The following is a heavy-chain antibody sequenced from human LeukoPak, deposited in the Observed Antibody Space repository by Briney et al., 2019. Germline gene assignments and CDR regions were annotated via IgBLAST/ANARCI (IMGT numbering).Heavy chain of an antibody. Sequence: GESLKISCKGSGNSFTTYWISWVRQMPGKGLEWMGRIDPSDSYTNYSPSFQGHVTMSIDKSTSTAYLQWSSLKASDTAIYYCATEPSYSGSYQSDYWGQGTLVTVSS. CDR3: ATEPSYSGSYQSDY. D-gene: IGHD1-26*01. J-gene: IGHJ4*02. V-gene: IGHV5-10-1*01. CDR2: IDPSDSYT. CDR1: GNSFTTYW.